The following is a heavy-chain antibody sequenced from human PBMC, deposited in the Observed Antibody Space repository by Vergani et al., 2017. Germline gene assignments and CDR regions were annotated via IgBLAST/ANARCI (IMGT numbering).Heavy chain of an antibody. CDR3: ARDFGGEWYFDL. CDR1: GASTDSFY. Sequence: VLLQEPGPGLVRPSETLSLTCSVSGASTDSFYWSWIRQSPGKGLEWIGYVFRNGNVNYNPSFNFRVAIDPSNNELSLRVTSVTAADTAVYYCARDFGGEWYFDLWGRGATVTVSS. D-gene: IGHD4-23*01. CDR2: VFRNGNV. J-gene: IGHJ2*01. V-gene: IGHV4-4*08.